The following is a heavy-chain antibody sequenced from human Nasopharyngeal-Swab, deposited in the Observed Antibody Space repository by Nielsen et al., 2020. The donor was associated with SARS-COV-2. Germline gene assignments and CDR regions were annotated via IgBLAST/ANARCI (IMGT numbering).Heavy chain of an antibody. Sequence: VRQAPGKGLEWVSSIGSSSSYIYYADSVKGRFTISRDNAKNSLYLQMNSLRAEDTAVYYCARPSTDFWSGNGAFDIWGQGTMVTVSS. CDR3: ARPSTDFWSGNGAFDI. CDR2: IGSSSSYI. D-gene: IGHD3-3*01. J-gene: IGHJ3*02. V-gene: IGHV3-21*01.